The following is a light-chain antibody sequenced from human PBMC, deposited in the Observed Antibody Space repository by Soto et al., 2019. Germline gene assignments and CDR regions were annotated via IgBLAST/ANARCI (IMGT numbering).Light chain of an antibody. V-gene: IGLV2-11*01. Sequence: QSALTQPRSVSGSPGQSVTISCTGTSSDVGGYNYVSWYQQHPGKVPKLMIDDVNRRPSGVPDRFSGSKSGNTASLSISGLQAEDEADYYCCSYAGGNKLLFGGGTKLTVL. J-gene: IGLJ2*01. CDR3: CSYAGGNKLL. CDR2: DVN. CDR1: SSDVGGYNY.